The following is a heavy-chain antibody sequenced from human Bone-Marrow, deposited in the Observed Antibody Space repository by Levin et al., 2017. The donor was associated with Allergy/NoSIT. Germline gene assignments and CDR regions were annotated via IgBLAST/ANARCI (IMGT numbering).Heavy chain of an antibody. CDR1: GFTFSDYS. Sequence: GESLKISCVASGFTFSDYSMHWVRQAPGKGLEWVGFIKGKVYGETIAYAASVKGRFTISRDDSKGIASLQMNSLRAEDTAVYYCTRDPAYYYAPDAFDVWGQGTTVTVSS. J-gene: IGHJ3*01. CDR3: TRDPAYYYAPDAFDV. V-gene: IGHV3-49*04. D-gene: IGHD3-10*01. CDR2: IKGKVYGETI.